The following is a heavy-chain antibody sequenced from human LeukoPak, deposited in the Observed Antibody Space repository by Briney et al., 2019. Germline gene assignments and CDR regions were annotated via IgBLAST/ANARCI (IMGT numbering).Heavy chain of an antibody. V-gene: IGHV4-34*01. Sequence: SETLSLTCDVYGGSFSGYYWSWIRQPPGKGLEWIGEINHSGSTNYNPSLKSRVTISVDTSKNQFSLKLSSVTAAYTAVYYCARALREGDGYNYNYWGQGTLVTVSS. D-gene: IGHD5-24*01. CDR1: GGSFSGYY. CDR3: ARALREGDGYNYNY. J-gene: IGHJ4*02. CDR2: INHSGST.